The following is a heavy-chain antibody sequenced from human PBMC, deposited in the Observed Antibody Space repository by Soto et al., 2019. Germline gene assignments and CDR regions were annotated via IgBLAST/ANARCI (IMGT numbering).Heavy chain of an antibody. D-gene: IGHD3-10*01. CDR1: GGSISSGGYS. J-gene: IGHJ5*02. CDR2: IYHSGGT. CDR3: ARDNSGTYYTDANWFDP. Sequence: SETLSLTCTVSGGSISSGGYSWSWIPQPPGKGLEWIGHIYHSGGTYYNPSLKSRVTISVDRSKNQFSLRLNSVTAADTAVYYCARDNSGTYYTDANWFDPWGQGTLVTVSS. V-gene: IGHV4-30-2*01.